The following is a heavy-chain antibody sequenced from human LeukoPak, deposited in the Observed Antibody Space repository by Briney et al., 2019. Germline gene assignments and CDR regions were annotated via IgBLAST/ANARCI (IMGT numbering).Heavy chain of an antibody. CDR1: GFTFSSYA. Sequence: GGSLRLSCAASGFTFSSYAMHRVRQAPGKGLEYVSAISSNGGSTYYANSVKGRFTISRDNSKNTLYLQMGSLRAEDMAVYYCARVVVGATNYFDYWGQGTLVTVSS. J-gene: IGHJ4*02. CDR3: ARVVVGATNYFDY. D-gene: IGHD1-26*01. CDR2: ISSNGGST. V-gene: IGHV3-64*01.